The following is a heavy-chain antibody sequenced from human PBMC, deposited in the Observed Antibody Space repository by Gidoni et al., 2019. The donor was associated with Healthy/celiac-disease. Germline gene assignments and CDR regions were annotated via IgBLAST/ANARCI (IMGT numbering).Heavy chain of an antibody. CDR2: IRSKAYGGTT. CDR1: GFTFGDYA. J-gene: IGHJ6*02. Sequence: EVPLVESGGGLVQPGRSLRLSCTASGFTFGDYAMSWFRQAPGKGLEWVGFIRSKAYGGTTEYAASVKGRFTISRDDSKSIAYLQMNSLKTEDTAVYYCTREEQQLVRGYYYYGMDVWGQGTTVTVSS. CDR3: TREEQQLVRGYYYYGMDV. V-gene: IGHV3-49*03. D-gene: IGHD6-13*01.